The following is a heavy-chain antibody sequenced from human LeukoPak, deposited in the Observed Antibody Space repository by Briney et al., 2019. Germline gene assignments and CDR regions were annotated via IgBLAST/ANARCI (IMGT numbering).Heavy chain of an antibody. Sequence: GTPLRLSCVASGLTFRNYGFHWVRQAPGKGLGWVAIIYSGGGTTKYYAESVKDRFTITRDDSRDTLYLQMNSLRAEDTAVYYCVVILVPGGVWHFDLWGRGTLVTVSS. CDR2: IYSGGGTTK. D-gene: IGHD2-2*01. CDR3: VVILVPGGVWHFDL. V-gene: IGHV3-33*03. J-gene: IGHJ2*01. CDR1: GLTFRNYG.